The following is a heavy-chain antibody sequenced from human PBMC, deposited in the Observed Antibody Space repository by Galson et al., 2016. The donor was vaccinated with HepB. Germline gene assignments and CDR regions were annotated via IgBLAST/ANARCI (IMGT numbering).Heavy chain of an antibody. J-gene: IGHJ4*02. CDR2: IYPGPSET. D-gene: IGHD1-26*01. CDR1: GYSFTGFW. Sequence: QSGAEVKKPGESLKIFCKGSGYSFTGFWIGWVRQKPGKVLEWMGLIYPGPSETTYSPSFQGQVTMSVDKSINTDYLQWSSLKASDTATYYCARRTVGYYKGASDYWGQGTLVTVS. CDR3: ARRTVGYYKGASDY. V-gene: IGHV5-51*03.